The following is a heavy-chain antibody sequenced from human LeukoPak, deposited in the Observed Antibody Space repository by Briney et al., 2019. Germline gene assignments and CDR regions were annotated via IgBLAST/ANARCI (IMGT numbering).Heavy chain of an antibody. CDR3: THYGSGSYSTDY. V-gene: IGHV3-23*01. J-gene: IGHJ4*02. Sequence: GGSLRLSCAASGFTFSSYAMSWVRQAPGKGLEWVSAISGSGGSTYYADSVKGRFTISRDNSKNTAYPQMNSLKTEDTAVYYCTHYGSGSYSTDYWGQGTLVTVSS. CDR2: ISGSGGST. D-gene: IGHD3-10*01. CDR1: GFTFSSYA.